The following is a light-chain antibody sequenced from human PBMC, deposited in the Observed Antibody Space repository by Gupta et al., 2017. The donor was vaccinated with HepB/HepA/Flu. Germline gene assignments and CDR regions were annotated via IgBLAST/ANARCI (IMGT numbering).Light chain of an antibody. CDR1: SSDVGSFNR. J-gene: IGLJ2*01. CDR3: SSFTSGSTLLV. Sequence: SALTQPPPVSGSPGQSVTHSCTGTSSDVGSFNRVSWYQQPQGTAPRLMIYEVSNRPSGVPDRFSGSKSGNTASLTISGLQAEDEAEYYCSSFTSGSTLLVFGGGTKLTVL. V-gene: IGLV2-18*02. CDR2: EVS.